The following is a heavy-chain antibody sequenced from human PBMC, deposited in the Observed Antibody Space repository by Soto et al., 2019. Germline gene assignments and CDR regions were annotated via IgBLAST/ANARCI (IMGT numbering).Heavy chain of an antibody. CDR2: IYPGDSET. D-gene: IGHD2-21*01. CDR1: GYTFSTSW. Sequence: LGESLKISCQGSGYTFSTSWIAWVRQMSGKGLEWMGFIYPGDSETRYNPSFQGQVTISADTSINTAYLQWSTLKASDTAMYFCARQGEYCSGDYCFTDFWGQGTLVTVSS. CDR3: ARQGEYCSGDYCFTDF. J-gene: IGHJ4*02. V-gene: IGHV5-51*01.